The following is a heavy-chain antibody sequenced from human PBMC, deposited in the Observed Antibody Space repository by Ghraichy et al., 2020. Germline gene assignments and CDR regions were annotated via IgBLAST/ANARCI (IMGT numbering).Heavy chain of an antibody. CDR2: ISYRGNT. CDR3: ARGVAGTPGYGLDV. D-gene: IGHD6-13*01. J-gene: IGHJ6*02. Sequence: SETLSLTCTVSGGSIDSYFWSWIRQPPGKGLEWIAYISYRGNTNYNPSLQSRVTISVDTSKNQFSLKLTSVTAADTAVYYCARGVAGTPGYGLDVWGQGTTGTVSS. CDR1: GGSIDSYF. V-gene: IGHV4-59*01.